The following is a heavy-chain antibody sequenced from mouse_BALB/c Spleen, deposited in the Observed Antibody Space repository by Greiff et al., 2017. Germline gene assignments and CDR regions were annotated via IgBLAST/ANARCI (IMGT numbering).Heavy chain of an antibody. CDR1: GFSLTGYG. Sequence: QVQLKQSGPGLVAPSQSLSITCTVSGFSLTGYGVNWVRQPPGKGLEWLGMIWGDGSTDYNSALKSRLSISKDNSKSQVFLKMNSLQTDDTARYYCAREVHYYGYVRAMDYWGQGTAVTVSS. CDR3: AREVHYYGYVRAMDY. V-gene: IGHV2-6-7*01. J-gene: IGHJ4*01. CDR2: IWGDGST. D-gene: IGHD1-2*01.